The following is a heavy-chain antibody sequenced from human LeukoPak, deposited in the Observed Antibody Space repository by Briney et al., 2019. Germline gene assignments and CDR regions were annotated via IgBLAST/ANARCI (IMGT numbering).Heavy chain of an antibody. V-gene: IGHV3-23*01. CDR3: SRIKYGGNSGYHFDY. Sequence: GGSLRLSCFASGFNFNYFAMSWVRQAPGKRLEWVSTIGDSGSAGSYADSVRGRFTISRDNSKNMVYLQMSSLRADDSAVYYCSRIKYGGNSGYHFDYWGQGTLVTASS. D-gene: IGHD4-23*01. CDR1: GFNFNYFA. J-gene: IGHJ4*02. CDR2: IGDSGSAG.